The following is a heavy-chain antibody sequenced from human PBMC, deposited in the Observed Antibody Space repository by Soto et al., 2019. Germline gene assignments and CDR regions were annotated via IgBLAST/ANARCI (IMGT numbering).Heavy chain of an antibody. CDR1: GFTFTNYA. CDR2: ISGSGTDT. V-gene: IGHV3-23*01. D-gene: IGHD2-21*01. J-gene: IGHJ1*01. Sequence: GGSLRLSCGASGFTFTNYALSWVRQAPGKGLEWVSSISGSGTDTKYADSVKGRSTISRDNSKNTVYLQVNSLRGEDTAVYYCAKNCGGNCYSASRIVFQHWGQGTQVTVSS. CDR3: AKNCGGNCYSASRIVFQH.